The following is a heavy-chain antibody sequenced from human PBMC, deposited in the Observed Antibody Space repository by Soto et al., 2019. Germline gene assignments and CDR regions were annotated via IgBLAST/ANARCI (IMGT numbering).Heavy chain of an antibody. CDR1: GYTFTIYY. D-gene: IGHD3-3*01. V-gene: IGHV1-46*01. CDR3: ATSFATMRDNWFDP. Sequence: ASVKVSCTASGYTFTIYYMHWVRQAPGQGLEWMGIINPSGGSASYAQKFQGRVTMTRDTSTSTVYMELSSLRSEDTAVYYCATSFATMRDNWFDPWGQGTLVTVSS. CDR2: INPSGGSA. J-gene: IGHJ5*02.